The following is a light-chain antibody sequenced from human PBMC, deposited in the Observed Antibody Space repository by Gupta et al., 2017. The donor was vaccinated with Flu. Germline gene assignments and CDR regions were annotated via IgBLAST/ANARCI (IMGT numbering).Light chain of an antibody. Sequence: TIPCSGGSSNIGKNCAYWDQQDPGRAPKLLIYRNVERPSGVPDRFSDSKSGNSASLAISGLRPEDEADYFCAVWDSSVNGGVFGGGTKLTVL. CDR2: RNV. V-gene: IGLV1-47*01. CDR3: AVWDSSVNGGV. CDR1: SSNIGKNC. J-gene: IGLJ3*02.